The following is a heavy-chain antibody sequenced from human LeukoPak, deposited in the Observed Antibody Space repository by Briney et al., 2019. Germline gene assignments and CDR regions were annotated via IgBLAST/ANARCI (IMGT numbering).Heavy chain of an antibody. CDR3: AREAAAAGFDY. J-gene: IGHJ4*02. D-gene: IGHD6-13*01. CDR2: ISSSSSYI. Sequence: GGSLRLSCAASGFTFSSYSMNWVRQAPGKGLEWVSSISSSSSYIYYADSVKGRFTISRGNAKNSLYLQMNSLRAEDTAVYYCAREAAAAGFDYWGQGTLVTVSS. CDR1: GFTFSSYS. V-gene: IGHV3-21*01.